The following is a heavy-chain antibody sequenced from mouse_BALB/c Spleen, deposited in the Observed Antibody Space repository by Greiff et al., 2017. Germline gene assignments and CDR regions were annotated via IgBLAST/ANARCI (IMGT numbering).Heavy chain of an antibody. CDR1: GYTFTDYN. V-gene: IGHV1-18*01. J-gene: IGHJ3*01. D-gene: IGHD2-10*01. CDR3: ARWDGTAYYGKRAWFAY. Sequence: EVQLQQSGPELVKPGASVKIPCKASGYTFTDYNMDWVKQSHGKSLEWIGDINPNNGGTIYNQKFKGKATLTVDKSSSTAYMELRSLTSEDTAVYYCARWDGTAYYGKRAWFAYWGQGTLVTVSA. CDR2: INPNNGGT.